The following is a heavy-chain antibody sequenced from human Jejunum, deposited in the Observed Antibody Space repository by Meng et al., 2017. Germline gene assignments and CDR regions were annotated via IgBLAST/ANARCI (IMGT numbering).Heavy chain of an antibody. V-gene: IGHV4-4*02. D-gene: IGHD3-22*01. Sequence: QAPLREPGPGLVKPSGTLSLTCTVSGDSITTNTYWSWVRQSPEKGLEWIGQIDHRGSPYYNPSLKSRVTMSVDKSKSQVSLQLTSVTAADTAVYYCAKHGGYYQHYWGQGTLVTVSS. CDR2: IDHRGSP. CDR1: GDSITTNTY. CDR3: AKHGGYYQHY. J-gene: IGHJ4*02.